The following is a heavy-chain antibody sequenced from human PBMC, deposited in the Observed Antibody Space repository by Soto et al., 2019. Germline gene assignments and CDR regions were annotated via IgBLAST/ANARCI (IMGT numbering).Heavy chain of an antibody. CDR1: GYTFSSNW. D-gene: IGHD6-13*01. V-gene: IGHV5-51*01. Sequence: PGESLKISCQTSGYTFSSNWIGWVRQMPGKGLEWMGIIYPGDSDTRYSPSFQGQVTISADKSISTAYLQWSSLKASDTAMYYCARSTEAAAGDDYWGQGTLVTVSS. J-gene: IGHJ4*02. CDR2: IYPGDSDT. CDR3: ARSTEAAAGDDY.